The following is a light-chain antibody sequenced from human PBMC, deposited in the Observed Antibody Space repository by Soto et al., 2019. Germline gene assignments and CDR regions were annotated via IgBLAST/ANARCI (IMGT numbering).Light chain of an antibody. Sequence: DIHMTQSPSTLSASVGDRVTSTGRASQSISSWLAWYQQKPGKAPKIMIYKASSLESGVPSRFSGSGSGTEFTLTISSLQPDDFATYYCKQYNSYSQTLGKGTKVDIK. J-gene: IGKJ1*01. CDR1: QSISSW. CDR2: KAS. V-gene: IGKV1-5*03. CDR3: KQYNSYSQT.